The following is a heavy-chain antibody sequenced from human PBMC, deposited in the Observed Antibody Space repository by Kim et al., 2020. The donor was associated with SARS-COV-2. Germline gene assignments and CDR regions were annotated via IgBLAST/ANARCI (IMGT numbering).Heavy chain of an antibody. CDR1: GFTFSSYA. J-gene: IGHJ4*02. CDR2: TSDSGGST. CDR3: AKDRGGVATAPDY. D-gene: IGHD2-21*02. Sequence: GGSLRLSCAASGFTFSSYAMSWVRQAPGKGLEWVSATSDSGGSTYYADSVKGRFTISRDNSKNTLYLQMNSLRAEDTAVYYCAKDRGGVATAPDYWGQGTLVTVSS. V-gene: IGHV3-23*01.